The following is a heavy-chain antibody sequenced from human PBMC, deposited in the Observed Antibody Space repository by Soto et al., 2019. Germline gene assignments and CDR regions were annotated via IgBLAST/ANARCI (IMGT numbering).Heavy chain of an antibody. V-gene: IGHV1-46*01. CDR2: INPSGGST. CDR3: ARVLVAAPAYYYYGMDV. CDR1: GYTFTSYY. J-gene: IGHJ6*02. Sequence: ASVKVSCKASGYTFTSYYMHWVRQAPGQGLEWMGIINPSGGSTSYAQKFQGRVTMTGDTSTSTVYMELSSLRSEDTAVYYCARVLVAAPAYYYYGMDVWGQGTTVTVSS. D-gene: IGHD2-15*01.